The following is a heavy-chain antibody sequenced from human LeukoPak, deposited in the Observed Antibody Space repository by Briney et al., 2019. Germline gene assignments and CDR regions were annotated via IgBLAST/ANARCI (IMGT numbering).Heavy chain of an antibody. CDR2: IYPGDSDT. D-gene: IGHD3-9*01. CDR3: ARQEYDILTGYPRDGMDV. Sequence: GESLKISCKGSGXSFTSYWSGWVRQMPGKGLEWMGIIYPGDSDTRYSPSFQGQVTISADKSISTAYLQWSSLKASDTAMYYCARQEYDILTGYPRDGMDVWGQGTTVIVSS. V-gene: IGHV5-51*01. CDR1: GXSFTSYW. J-gene: IGHJ6*02.